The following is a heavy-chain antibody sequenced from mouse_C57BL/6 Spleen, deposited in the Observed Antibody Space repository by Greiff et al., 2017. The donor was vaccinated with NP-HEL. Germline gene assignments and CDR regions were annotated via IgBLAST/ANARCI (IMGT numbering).Heavy chain of an antibody. D-gene: IGHD4-1*01. Sequence: QVQLQQSGAELVKPGASVKMSCKASGYTFTSYWITWVKQRPGQGLEWIGDIYPGSGSTNYNEKFKSKATLTVDTSSSTAYMQLSSLTSEDSAVYYCARNWDYFDYWGQSTTLTVSS. CDR2: IYPGSGST. J-gene: IGHJ2*01. V-gene: IGHV1-55*01. CDR3: ARNWDYFDY. CDR1: GYTFTSYW.